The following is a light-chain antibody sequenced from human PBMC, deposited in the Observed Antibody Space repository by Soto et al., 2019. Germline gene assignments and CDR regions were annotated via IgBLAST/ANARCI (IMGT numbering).Light chain of an antibody. Sequence: QSVLTQPPSASGSPGQSVTISCTGTSSDVGGYNYVSWYQQYPGKAPKLMIYEVSKRPSGVPDRFSGSKSGNTASLTVSGLQAEDEADYYCSSYTSSFTHLFGTGTKVTVL. CDR2: EVS. V-gene: IGLV2-8*01. J-gene: IGLJ1*01. CDR1: SSDVGGYNY. CDR3: SSYTSSFTHL.